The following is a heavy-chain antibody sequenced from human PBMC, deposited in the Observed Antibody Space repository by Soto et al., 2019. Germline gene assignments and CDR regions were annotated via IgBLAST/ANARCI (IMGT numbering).Heavy chain of an antibody. CDR3: AITIVGEY. Sequence: FLRLSCAASGFTFSNYAMSWVRQAPGKGLEWVSAISGSGGSTFYADSVKGRFTISRDNSKNTLYLQMNSLSAEDTALYYCAITIVGEYWGQGSLVTVSS. J-gene: IGHJ4*02. CDR2: ISGSGGST. D-gene: IGHD1-26*01. CDR1: GFTFSNYA. V-gene: IGHV3-23*01.